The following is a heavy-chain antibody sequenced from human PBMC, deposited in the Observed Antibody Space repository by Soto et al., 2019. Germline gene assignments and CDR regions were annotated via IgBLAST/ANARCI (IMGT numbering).Heavy chain of an antibody. V-gene: IGHV3-23*01. CDR1: VLTFSASF. CDR2: ISGRGDRT. CDR3: TWSLADSDDFDD. J-gene: IGHJ3*01. D-gene: IGHD1-1*01. Sequence: LMVSCASSVLTFSASFMIFVRQAPGKGLQWVSSISGRGDRTNYADSVKGRFTVSRDNSKNTLFLDMNAVTAEDTALYYCTWSLADSDDFDDWGKGKMVNVS.